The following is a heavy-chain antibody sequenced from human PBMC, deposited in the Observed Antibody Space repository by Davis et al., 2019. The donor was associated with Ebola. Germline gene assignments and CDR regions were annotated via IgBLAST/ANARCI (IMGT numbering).Heavy chain of an antibody. J-gene: IGHJ2*01. Sequence: GESLKISCAASGFSLGSYDMNWVRQVPGKGLEWLSHISVSMSTIYYADSVRGRFTISRDNAENTLYLQMNSLGVEDTAIYYCVRERGIRYYDLWGRGTLVTVSS. CDR3: VRERGIRYYDL. D-gene: IGHD3-10*01. CDR1: GFSLGSYD. CDR2: ISVSMSTI. V-gene: IGHV3-48*03.